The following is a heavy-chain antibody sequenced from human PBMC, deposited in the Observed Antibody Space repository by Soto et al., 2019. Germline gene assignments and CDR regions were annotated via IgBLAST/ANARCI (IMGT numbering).Heavy chain of an antibody. CDR2: ISSSGAGT. V-gene: IGHV3-23*01. Sequence: PGGSLRLSCAASGFPLSAYAISWVRQAPGKGLEWVSAISSSGAGTFYADTVKGRFTISKDSSKNTLYLQMNSLRAEDTAIYYCAKKGYCTGDACYAFDYWGQGTLVTV. D-gene: IGHD2-8*02. CDR1: GFPLSAYA. J-gene: IGHJ4*02. CDR3: AKKGYCTGDACYAFDY.